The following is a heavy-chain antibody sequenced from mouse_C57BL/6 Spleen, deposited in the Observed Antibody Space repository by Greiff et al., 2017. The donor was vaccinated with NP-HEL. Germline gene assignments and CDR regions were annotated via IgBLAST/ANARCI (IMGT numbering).Heavy chain of an antibody. J-gene: IGHJ4*01. CDR3: ARGYAMDY. Sequence: QVHLQQPGAELVMPGASVKLSCKASGYTFTSYWMHWVKQRPGQGLEWIGEIDPSDSYTNYNQKFKGKSTLTVDKSSSTAYMQLSSLTSEDSAVYYCARGYAMDYWGQGTSVTVSS. V-gene: IGHV1-69*01. CDR1: GYTFTSYW. CDR2: IDPSDSYT.